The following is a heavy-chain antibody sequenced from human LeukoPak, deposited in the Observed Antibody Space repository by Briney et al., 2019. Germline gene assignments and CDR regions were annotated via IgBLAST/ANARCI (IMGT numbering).Heavy chain of an antibody. D-gene: IGHD6-6*01. V-gene: IGHV3-53*01. J-gene: IGHJ5*02. Sequence: PGGSLRLSCAASGFTVSSNYMSWVRQAPGKGLEWVSVIYSGGSTYYADSVRGRFTISRDNSKNTLYLQMNSLRAEDTAVYYCARVVSGSPAIIAARAWNWFDPWGQGTLVTVSS. CDR2: IYSGGST. CDR1: GFTVSSNY. CDR3: ARVVSGSPAIIAARAWNWFDP.